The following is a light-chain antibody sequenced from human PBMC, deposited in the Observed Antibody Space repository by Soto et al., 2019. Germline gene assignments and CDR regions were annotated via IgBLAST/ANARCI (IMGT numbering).Light chain of an antibody. V-gene: IGKV1-6*01. Sequence: AIQMTQSPSSLSASVGDRVTITCRASQGIRSDLGWFQQKPGEAPKLLIYAASSLESGVPSRFSGSGFGTDFTLTISSLQPEDFATYYCLQDYKYPRTFGQGTKLEIK. J-gene: IGKJ2*01. CDR2: AAS. CDR1: QGIRSD. CDR3: LQDYKYPRT.